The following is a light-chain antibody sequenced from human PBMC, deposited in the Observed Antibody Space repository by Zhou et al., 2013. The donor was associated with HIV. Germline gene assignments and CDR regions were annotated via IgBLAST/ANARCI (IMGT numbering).Light chain of an antibody. CDR3: QQYDSFPGT. V-gene: IGKV3-20*01. J-gene: IGKJ2*01. CDR2: GAA. CDR1: ESLSSNS. Sequence: IVLTQSPGTLSLSPGERVNFSCRASESLSSNSLAWYQQKPGQAPRLLIYGAASRATGIPDKFSGSASGTDFTLTISRLEPEDFAVYYCQQYDSFPGTFGQGTKLEIK.